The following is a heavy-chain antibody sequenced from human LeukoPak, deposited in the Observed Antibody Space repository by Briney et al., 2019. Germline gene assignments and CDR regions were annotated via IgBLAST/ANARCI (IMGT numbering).Heavy chain of an antibody. CDR2: ISGSGYPT. V-gene: IGHV3-23*01. J-gene: IGHJ4*02. CDR1: GFTFSSYA. CDR3: VTDYYDSSGAYTVDH. Sequence: GGSLGLSCAASGFTFSSYAMSWARQAPGKGLEWVSVISGSGYPTHYAGFVKGRFTISRDNSKNTLYLQMNSLRAEDTAEYYCVTDYYDSSGAYTVDHWGQGTLVTVSS. D-gene: IGHD3-22*01.